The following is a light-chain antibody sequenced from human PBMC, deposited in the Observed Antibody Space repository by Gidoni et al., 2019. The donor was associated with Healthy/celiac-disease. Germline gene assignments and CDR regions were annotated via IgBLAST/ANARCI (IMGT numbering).Light chain of an antibody. Sequence: QSALTQPASVSGSPGQSITISCTGTSSDVGGYNYVPWYQQPPGKTPKLMIYDVSNRPSGVSNRFSGSKSGKPASLTISGLQAEDEADYYCSSNTSSSTLVFGGGTKLTVL. CDR3: SSNTSSSTLV. CDR1: SSDVGGYNY. J-gene: IGLJ3*02. V-gene: IGLV2-14*03. CDR2: DVS.